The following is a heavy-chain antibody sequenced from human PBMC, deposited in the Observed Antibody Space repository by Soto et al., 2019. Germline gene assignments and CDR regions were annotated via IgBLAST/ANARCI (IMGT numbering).Heavy chain of an antibody. CDR2: VSVSGGTT. CDR3: AKGLHYYDSSGYRLFDY. CDR1: GFMFHNYS. Sequence: PXGSLRVSFAASGFMFHNYSMSWVRQAPGKGLEWVSTVSVSGGTTYYADSLKGRFTISRDNSKKTVYLQMNRLRADDTAIYYCAKGLHYYDSSGYRLFDYWGQGTLVTVPS. V-gene: IGHV3-23*01. D-gene: IGHD3-22*01. J-gene: IGHJ4*02.